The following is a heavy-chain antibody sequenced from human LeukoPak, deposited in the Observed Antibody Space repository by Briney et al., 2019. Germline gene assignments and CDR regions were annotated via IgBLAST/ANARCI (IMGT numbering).Heavy chain of an antibody. CDR3: ARDMGRGSALGY. J-gene: IGHJ4*02. CDR1: AFIFSGHW. CDR2: IWYDGSNK. V-gene: IGHV3-33*08. Sequence: GGSLRLSCEGSAFIFSGHWMNWVRQTPGKGLEWVAVIWYDGSNKYYADSVKGRFTISRDNSKNTLYLQMDSLRAEDTAVYYCARDMGRGSALGYWGQGTLVTVSS. D-gene: IGHD5-12*01.